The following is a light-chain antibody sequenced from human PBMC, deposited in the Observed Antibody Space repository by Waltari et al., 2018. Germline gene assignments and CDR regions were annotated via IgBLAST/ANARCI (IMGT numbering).Light chain of an antibody. CDR2: AAS. V-gene: IGKV1-9*01. J-gene: IGKJ1*01. Sequence: IQLTQSPSSLSASVGDRVTITCRASQGISSYLAWYQQTPGKDPKLLMYAASTLQSGVPSRFSGSGSVTDFTLTISSLQPEDFATYYCQQLNSYLWTFGQGTKVEIK. CDR1: QGISSY. CDR3: QQLNSYLWT.